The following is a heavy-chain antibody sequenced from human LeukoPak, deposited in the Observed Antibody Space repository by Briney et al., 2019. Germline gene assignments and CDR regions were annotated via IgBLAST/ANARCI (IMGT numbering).Heavy chain of an antibody. Sequence: PSETLSLTCAVSGGSISSGSYYWSWIRQPAGKGLEWIGRIYTSGSTNYNPSLKSRVTISVDTSKNQFSLKLSSVTAADTAVYYCARESTVTKLDYWGQGTQVTVSS. J-gene: IGHJ4*02. D-gene: IGHD4-17*01. CDR2: IYTSGST. CDR1: GGSISSGSYY. CDR3: ARESTVTKLDY. V-gene: IGHV4-61*02.